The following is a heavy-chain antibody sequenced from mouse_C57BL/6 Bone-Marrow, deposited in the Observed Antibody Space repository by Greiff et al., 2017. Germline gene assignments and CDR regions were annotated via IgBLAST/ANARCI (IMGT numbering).Heavy chain of an antibody. J-gene: IGHJ2*01. Sequence: VHVKQSGAELVKPGASVKLSCTASGFNIKDYYMHWVKQRTEQGLEWIGRIDPEDGETKYAPKFQGKATITADTSSNTAYLQLSSLTSEDTAVYYCAIYYYGSSYDYFDYWGQGTTLTVSS. D-gene: IGHD1-1*01. CDR2: IDPEDGET. CDR3: AIYYYGSSYDYFDY. CDR1: GFNIKDYY. V-gene: IGHV14-2*01.